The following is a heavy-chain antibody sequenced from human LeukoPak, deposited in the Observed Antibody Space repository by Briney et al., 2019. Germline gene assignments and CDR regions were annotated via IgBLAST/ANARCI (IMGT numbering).Heavy chain of an antibody. D-gene: IGHD4-23*01. CDR3: TKDQRPTTVVAVDI. CDR2: IRYDGSNK. V-gene: IGHV3-30*02. CDR1: GFTFSSYG. Sequence: GGSLRLSCAASGFTFSSYGMHWVRQAPGKGLEWVAFIRYDGSNKYYADSVKGRFSISRDNSKNTLYLQMNSLRAEDTAVYYCTKDQRPTTVVAVDIWGQGTMVTVSS. J-gene: IGHJ3*02.